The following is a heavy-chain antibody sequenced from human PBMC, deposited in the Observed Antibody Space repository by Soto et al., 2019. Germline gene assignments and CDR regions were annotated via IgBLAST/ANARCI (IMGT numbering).Heavy chain of an antibody. J-gene: IGHJ5*02. D-gene: IGHD2-2*01. CDR3: ARDEVPAANWLDL. V-gene: IGHV1-18*01. CDR2: ISGYNGNT. Sequence: ASVKVSCKASGYTFINYGITWVRQTPGQGLEWMGWISGYNGNTNYAQNLQGRATMTTDTSTSTAYMELRSLRTDDTAVYYCARDEVPAANWLDLWGQGTLVTVSS. CDR1: GYTFINYG.